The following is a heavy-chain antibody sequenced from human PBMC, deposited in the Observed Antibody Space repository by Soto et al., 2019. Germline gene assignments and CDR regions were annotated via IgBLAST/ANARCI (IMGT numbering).Heavy chain of an antibody. Sequence: EVQLMESGGGLVQPGGSLRLSCASAGFTFSNYAMSWVRQAPGKGLEWVSTISGSGGSTYYADSVKGRFTMSRDNSKSTLYLQMNSLRAEDTAVYYCAKVRGWDYYYGMDVWGRGTSATVSS. CDR1: GFTFSNYA. CDR3: AKVRGWDYYYGMDV. J-gene: IGHJ6*02. CDR2: ISGSGGST. D-gene: IGHD6-19*01. V-gene: IGHV3-23*01.